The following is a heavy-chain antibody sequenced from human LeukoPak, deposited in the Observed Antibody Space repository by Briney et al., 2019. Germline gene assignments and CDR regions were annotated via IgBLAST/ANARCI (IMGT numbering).Heavy chain of an antibody. V-gene: IGHV3-21*01. Sequence: PGGSLRLSCAASGFTFSSYSMNWVRQAPGKGLEWVSSISSSSSYIYYADSVKGRFTISRDNAKNSLYLQMNSLRAEDTAVYYCARVLCGGGCYSFGYWGQGTLVTVSS. CDR3: ARVLCGGGCYSFGY. J-gene: IGHJ4*02. D-gene: IGHD2-21*02. CDR1: GFTFSSYS. CDR2: ISSSSSYI.